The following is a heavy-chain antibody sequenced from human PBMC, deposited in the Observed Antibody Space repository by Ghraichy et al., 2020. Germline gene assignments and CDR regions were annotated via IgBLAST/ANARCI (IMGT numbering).Heavy chain of an antibody. D-gene: IGHD3-10*01. CDR2: IYHSGST. CDR1: GGSISSGDYF. Sequence: LSLTCGVSGGSISSGDYFWRWIRQPPEKGLEWIGYIYHSGSTSYNSSLKSRLTISLARSQNRFSLTVTSVTAADTAIYYCARGLPMVRGGLPTAFHYSMDVGGQGTTVTVSS. CDR3: ARGLPMVRGGLPTAFHYSMDV. V-gene: IGHV4-30-2*01. J-gene: IGHJ6*03.